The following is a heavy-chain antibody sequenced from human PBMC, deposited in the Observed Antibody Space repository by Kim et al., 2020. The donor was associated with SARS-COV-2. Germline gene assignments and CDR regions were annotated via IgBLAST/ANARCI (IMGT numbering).Heavy chain of an antibody. V-gene: IGHV3-23*01. D-gene: IGHD6-19*01. CDR2: ISGGGEST. CDR3: ARDSSGWYHLGSYFDQ. Sequence: GGSLRLSCAASGFTFSNYAMSWVRQAPGRGLEWVSAISGGGESTFYADSVKGRFTISTDYSKNTLYLQMNSPRAEDTAVYYCARDSSGWYHLGSYFDQWGQGTLVTVSS. J-gene: IGHJ4*02. CDR1: GFTFSNYA.